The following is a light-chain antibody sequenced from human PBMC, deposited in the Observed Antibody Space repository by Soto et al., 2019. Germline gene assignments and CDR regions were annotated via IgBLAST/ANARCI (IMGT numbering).Light chain of an antibody. Sequence: EIVMTQSPATLSVSPGERATLSCRASQSVSSNLAWYQQKPGQAPRLLIYGASTRATGIPARFSGSGSGTEFTLTISSLEPEDFAVYYCQQRSIWPWTFGQGTK. J-gene: IGKJ1*01. CDR1: QSVSSN. V-gene: IGKV3-15*01. CDR3: QQRSIWPWT. CDR2: GAS.